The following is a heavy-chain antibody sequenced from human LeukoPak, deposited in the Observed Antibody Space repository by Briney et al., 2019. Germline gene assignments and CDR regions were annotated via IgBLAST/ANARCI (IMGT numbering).Heavy chain of an antibody. D-gene: IGHD2-2*02. CDR1: GYSFTSYW. CDR2: IYPGDSDT. CDR3: ARLLGYCSSTSCYNYYYYMDV. J-gene: IGHJ6*03. Sequence: PGESLKISCKGSGYSFTSYWIGWVRQMPGKGLEWMGIIYPGDSDTRYSPSFQGQVTISADKSISTAYLQWSSLKASDTAMYYCARLLGYCSSTSCYNYYYYMDVWGKGTTVTVSS. V-gene: IGHV5-51*01.